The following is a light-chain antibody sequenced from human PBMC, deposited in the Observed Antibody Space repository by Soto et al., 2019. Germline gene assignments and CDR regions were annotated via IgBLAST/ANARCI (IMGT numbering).Light chain of an antibody. Sequence: DIQMTHSPSTLSASVGDRVTITCRASQSISSWLAWYQDKPGKAPKLLIYKASSLESGVPSRFSGRGSGTEFTLTISSLQPDDFATYYCQQYNSYPKTFGQGTKV. CDR3: QQYNSYPKT. V-gene: IGKV1-5*03. CDR1: QSISSW. CDR2: KAS. J-gene: IGKJ1*01.